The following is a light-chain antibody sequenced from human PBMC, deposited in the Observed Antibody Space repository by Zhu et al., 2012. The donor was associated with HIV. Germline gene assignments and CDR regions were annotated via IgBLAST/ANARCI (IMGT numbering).Light chain of an antibody. J-gene: IGKJ4*01. Sequence: IVLTQSPATLSLSPGERATVSCRASRSVSNFLAWYQQKPGQAPRLLIYDASKRATGIPARFSGSGSGTDFTLTISSLESEDLALYYCQQRSNWPLTFGGGTKVEIK. V-gene: IGKV3-11*01. CDR3: QQRSNWPLT. CDR1: RSVSNF. CDR2: DAS.